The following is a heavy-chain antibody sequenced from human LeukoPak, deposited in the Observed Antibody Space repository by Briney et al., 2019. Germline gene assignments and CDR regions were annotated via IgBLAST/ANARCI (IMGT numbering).Heavy chain of an antibody. CDR1: GGSISSSSYY. D-gene: IGHD2-15*01. J-gene: IGHJ5*02. CDR3: ARHLMYGHCSGDSCHSGSDP. V-gene: IGHV4-39*01. Sequence: SETLSLTCTVSGGSISSSSYYWGWIRQPPGKGLEWIGSIYYSGSTYYNPSLKSRVTISVDTSKNQFPLKLSSVTAADTAVYYCARHLMYGHCSGDSCHSGSDPWGQGTLVTVSS. CDR2: IYYSGST.